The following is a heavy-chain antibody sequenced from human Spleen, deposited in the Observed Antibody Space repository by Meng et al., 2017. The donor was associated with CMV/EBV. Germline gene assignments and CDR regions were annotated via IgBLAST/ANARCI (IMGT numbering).Heavy chain of an antibody. Sequence: GGSLRLSCAASGFTFSDYYMSWIRQAPGKGLEWVSYISSSGSTIYYADSVKGRFTISRDNAKNTVYLQMTSLRVEDTAVYYCARDGAHDYHYGLDVWGQGTTVTVSS. J-gene: IGHJ6*02. CDR2: ISSSGSTI. CDR1: GFTFSDYY. D-gene: IGHD4/OR15-4a*01. CDR3: ARDGAHDYHYGLDV. V-gene: IGHV3-11*04.